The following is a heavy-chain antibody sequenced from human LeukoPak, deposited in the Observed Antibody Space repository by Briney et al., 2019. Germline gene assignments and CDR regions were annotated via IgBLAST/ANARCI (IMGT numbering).Heavy chain of an antibody. D-gene: IGHD4-17*01. CDR3: SRDPNGDYVGAFDFQR. CDR2: IFSDGGT. Sequence: PGGSLRLSCAASAFTVSSNYMSWVRQAPGKWLDCVSIIFSDGGTSYSDSVKGRFTVSRDNSKNTLYLQMNSLRAEDTAIYYCSRDPNGDYVGAFDFQRWGQGTLVTVSS. CDR1: AFTVSSNY. V-gene: IGHV3-53*01. J-gene: IGHJ1*01.